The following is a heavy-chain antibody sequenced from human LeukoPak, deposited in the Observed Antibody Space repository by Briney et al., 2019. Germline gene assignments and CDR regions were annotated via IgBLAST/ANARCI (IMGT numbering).Heavy chain of an antibody. D-gene: IGHD3-10*01. CDR1: GGSFSGYY. V-gene: IGHV4-34*01. CDR3: ARHAYGSGST. J-gene: IGHJ4*02. CDR2: INHSGST. Sequence: SETLSLTCAVYGGSFSGYYWSWIRQPPGKGLEWIGEINHSGSTNYNPSLKSRVTISVDTSKNQFSLKLSSVTAADTAVYYCARHAYGSGSTWGQGTLVTVSS.